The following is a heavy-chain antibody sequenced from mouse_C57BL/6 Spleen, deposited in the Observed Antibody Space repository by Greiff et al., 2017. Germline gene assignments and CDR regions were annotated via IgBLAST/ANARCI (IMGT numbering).Heavy chain of an antibody. CDR3: ARGDSSGYFDY. V-gene: IGHV1-7*01. D-gene: IGHD3-2*02. CDR1: GYTFTSSW. Sequence: VQLQQSGAELAKPGASVKLSCKASGYTFTSSWMHWLNQRPGQGLEWIGYINPSSGYPKYNQKFKDKATLTADKSSSTAYMQLSSLTYEDSAVYYCARGDSSGYFDYWGQGTTLTVSS. J-gene: IGHJ2*01. CDR2: INPSSGYP.